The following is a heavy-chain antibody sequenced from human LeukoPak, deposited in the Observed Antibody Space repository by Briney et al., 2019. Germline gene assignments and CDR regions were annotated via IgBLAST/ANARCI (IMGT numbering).Heavy chain of an antibody. CDR1: GFTFSDYY. CDR3: ARDYFYGSDV. D-gene: IGHD3-3*01. V-gene: IGHV3-11*04. J-gene: IGHJ6*04. CDR2: MSSAGQSV. Sequence: GGSLRLSCAASGFTFSDYYMTWIRQAPGKGLERISYMSSAGQSVHYADSVKGRFTISRDNANNSLYLQMDSLRVEDTAVYYCARDYFYGSDVWGKGTTVIVSA.